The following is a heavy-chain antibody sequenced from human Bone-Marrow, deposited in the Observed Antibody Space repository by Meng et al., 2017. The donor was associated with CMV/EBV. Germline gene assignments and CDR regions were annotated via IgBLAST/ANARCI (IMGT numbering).Heavy chain of an antibody. J-gene: IGHJ4*02. Sequence: GGSLRLSCATSGFTFSSFAINWVRQAPGKGLEWVSTISSADGTYKFFAESVRGRFTISRDNAKKSVYLQMNSLRAEDTAVYYCARDRLAAAGIRLYYFDYWGQGTLVTVSS. CDR3: ARDRLAAAGIRLYYFDY. CDR1: GFTFSSFA. CDR2: ISSADGTYK. D-gene: IGHD6-13*01. V-gene: IGHV3-21*01.